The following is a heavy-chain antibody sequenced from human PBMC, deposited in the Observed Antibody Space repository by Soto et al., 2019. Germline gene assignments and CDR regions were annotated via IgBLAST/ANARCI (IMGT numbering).Heavy chain of an antibody. CDR1: GFSVSTSGMC. J-gene: IGHJ6*02. CDR3: ARSTGYYYYYGVDV. V-gene: IGHV2-70*13. CDR2: IDWDNNK. Sequence: SGPTLVNPTQPLTLTCTVSGFSVSTSGMCVSLIRQPPGKALEWLALIDWDNNKYYSTSLKTRLTISKDTSKNQVVLTMTNVDPVDLATYYCARSTGYYYYYGVDVWGQGTTVTVYS. D-gene: IGHD1-1*01.